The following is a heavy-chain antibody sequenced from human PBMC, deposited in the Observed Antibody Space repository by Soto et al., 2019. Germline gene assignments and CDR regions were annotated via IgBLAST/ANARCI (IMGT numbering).Heavy chain of an antibody. CDR2: IFYDGSDQ. Sequence: QVQLVESGGGVVQPGRSLRLSCAASGFPFSSHGMHWVRQAPGKGLEWVALIFYDGSDQFYIDSVRGRFTISRDDSKNTLYLQMNSLRPEDTAVYYCAKYDSSGYYYIDYWGQGALVTVSS. CDR3: AKYDSSGYYYIDY. J-gene: IGHJ4*02. D-gene: IGHD3-22*01. V-gene: IGHV3-30*18. CDR1: GFPFSSHG.